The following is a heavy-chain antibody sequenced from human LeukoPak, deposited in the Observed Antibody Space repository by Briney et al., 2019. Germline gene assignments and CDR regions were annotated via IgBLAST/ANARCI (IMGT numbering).Heavy chain of an antibody. CDR3: LRRRGVDQGYYPEF. V-gene: IGHV1-2*06. Sequence: ASVKVSCKASGYTLTGYYIHWVRHAPEQGLEWMGRIDPNSGGTNYAQKFQGRVTITRDTSNRTVYMEVGRQCFDNPAVNYCLRRRGVDQGYYPEFWGQGTLLTVSS. J-gene: IGHJ4*02. D-gene: IGHD3-10*01. CDR1: GYTLTGYY. CDR2: IDPNSGGT.